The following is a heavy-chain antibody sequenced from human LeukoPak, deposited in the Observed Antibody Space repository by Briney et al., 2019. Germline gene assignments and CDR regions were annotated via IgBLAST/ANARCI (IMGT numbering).Heavy chain of an antibody. Sequence: PGRSLRLSCAASGFTFSSYGMHWVRQAPGKGLEWVAVIWYDGSNKYYADSVKGRFTISRDNSKNTLYLQMNSLRAEDTAVYYCARDWGANSSWSDYYYYYGMDVWGQGTTVTVSS. CDR3: ARDWGANSSWSDYYYYYGMDV. CDR1: GFTFSSYG. J-gene: IGHJ6*02. V-gene: IGHV3-33*01. D-gene: IGHD6-13*01. CDR2: IWYDGSNK.